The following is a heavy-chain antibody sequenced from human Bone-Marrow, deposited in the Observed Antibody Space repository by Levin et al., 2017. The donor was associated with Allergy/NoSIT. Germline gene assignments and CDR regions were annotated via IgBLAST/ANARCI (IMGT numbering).Heavy chain of an antibody. CDR1: GIIVTTKY. CDR2: IYSGGST. V-gene: IGHV3-53*01. Sequence: PGGSLRLSCVASGIIVTTKYMSWVRQAPGKGLEWVSVIYSGGSTIYADSVKGRFTISRDKSTNTVFLQMNTLRAEDTAVYYCEVSELVGVTAGFDIWGQGTMVTVSS. CDR3: EVSELVGVTAGFDI. D-gene: IGHD1-26*01. J-gene: IGHJ3*02.